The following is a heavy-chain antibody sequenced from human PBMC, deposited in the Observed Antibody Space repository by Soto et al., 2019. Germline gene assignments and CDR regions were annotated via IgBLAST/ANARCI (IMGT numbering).Heavy chain of an antibody. Sequence: GGSLRLSCAASGFTVSSNYMSWVRQAPGKGLEWVSVIYSGGSTYYADSVKGRFTISRDNSKNTLYLQMNSLRAEDTAVYYCTKTTHGWRFDYWGQGTLVTVSS. J-gene: IGHJ4*02. CDR2: IYSGGST. CDR1: GFTVSSNY. D-gene: IGHD4-17*01. CDR3: TKTTHGWRFDY. V-gene: IGHV3-66*01.